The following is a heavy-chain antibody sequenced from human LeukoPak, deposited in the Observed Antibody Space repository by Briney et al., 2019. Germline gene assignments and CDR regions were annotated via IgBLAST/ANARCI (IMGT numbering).Heavy chain of an antibody. D-gene: IGHD5-18*01. CDR1: GFTFSSYG. CDR3: AKDLGVQLWLVIDY. CDR2: IWYDGSNK. J-gene: IGHJ4*02. Sequence: PGGSLRLSCAAFGFTFSSYGMHWVRQAPGKGLEWVAVIWYDGSNKYYADSVKGRFTISRDNSKNTLYLQMNSLRAEDTAVYYCAKDLGVQLWLVIDYWGQGTLVTVSS. V-gene: IGHV3-33*06.